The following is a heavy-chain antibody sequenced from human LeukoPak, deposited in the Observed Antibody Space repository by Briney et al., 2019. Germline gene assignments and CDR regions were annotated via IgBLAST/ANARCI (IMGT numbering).Heavy chain of an antibody. Sequence: PGGSLRLSCAASGFNFNIYTMSWVRQAQGKGLEWISADGSGGTRYYADSVKGRFTISRDNSANTVSLQMDSLRADDTAMYYCAKMRGMPREAYHFDRWGQGTLVAVSS. CDR1: GFNFNIYT. D-gene: IGHD1-26*01. CDR2: DGSGGTR. CDR3: AKMRGMPREAYHFDR. J-gene: IGHJ4*02. V-gene: IGHV3-23*01.